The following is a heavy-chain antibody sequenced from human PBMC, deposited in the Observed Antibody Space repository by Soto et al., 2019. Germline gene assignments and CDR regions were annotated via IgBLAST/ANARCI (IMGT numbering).Heavy chain of an antibody. CDR1: GGSISSGDYY. D-gene: IGHD1-20*01. Sequence: SETLSLTCTISGGSISSGDYYWGWIRQSPGKGLEWIGFILYSGSTYYKPSLRSRVTISMETSKNQFSLKLSSVTAADTAVYYCARDGGITGTSPSGNWFDPWGQGTLVTVSS. CDR3: ARDGGITGTSPSGNWFDP. J-gene: IGHJ5*02. V-gene: IGHV4-30-4*01. CDR2: ILYSGST.